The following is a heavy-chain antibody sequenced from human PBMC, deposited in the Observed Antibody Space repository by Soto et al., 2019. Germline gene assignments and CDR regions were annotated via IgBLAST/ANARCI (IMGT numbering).Heavy chain of an antibody. Sequence: KASETLSLTCTVSGGSIFSHLWSWIRQPPGKGLEWIGYVSHSGSTTHNPSLKSRVTISLDTSQNQVSLQLRSVTAADTAVYYCAREGPLSGDAFDIWGRGTKVTVS. CDR1: GGSIFSHL. CDR3: AREGPLSGDAFDI. CDR2: VSHSGST. J-gene: IGHJ3*02. D-gene: IGHD3-16*01. V-gene: IGHV4-59*11.